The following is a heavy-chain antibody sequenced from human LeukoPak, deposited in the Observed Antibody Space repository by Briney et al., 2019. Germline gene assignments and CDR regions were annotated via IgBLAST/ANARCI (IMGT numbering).Heavy chain of an antibody. CDR1: GYSISSGYY. Sequence: SETLSLTCTVSGYSISSGYYWGWIRQPPGKGLEWIGSIYHRGSTYYNPSLKSRVTISVDTSKNQFSLRLSSVTAADTAVYFCARGILRDYYDSSGLYHRGGVGYWGQGTLVTVSS. CDR2: IYHRGST. D-gene: IGHD3-22*01. J-gene: IGHJ4*02. CDR3: ARGILRDYYDSSGLYHRGGVGY. V-gene: IGHV4-38-2*02.